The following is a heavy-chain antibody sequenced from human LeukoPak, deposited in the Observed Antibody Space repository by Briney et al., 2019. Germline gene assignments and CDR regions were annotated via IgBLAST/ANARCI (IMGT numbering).Heavy chain of an antibody. V-gene: IGHV4-39*07. CDR2: IYHSGST. Sequence: SETLSLTCTVSGGSISSSSYYWGWIRQPPGKGLEWIGSIYHSGSTYYNPSLKSRVTISVDTSKNQFSLKLSSVTAADTAVYYCARDPMGGYDSSGSDAFDIWGQGTMVTVSS. CDR1: GGSISSSSYY. D-gene: IGHD3-22*01. J-gene: IGHJ3*02. CDR3: ARDPMGGYDSSGSDAFDI.